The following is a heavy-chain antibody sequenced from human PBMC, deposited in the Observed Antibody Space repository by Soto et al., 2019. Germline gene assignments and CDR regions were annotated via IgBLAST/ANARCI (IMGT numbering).Heavy chain of an antibody. J-gene: IGHJ4*02. CDR2: ISASGRDI. CDR1: GFTFSNFA. D-gene: IGHD6-19*01. V-gene: IGHV3-23*01. CDR3: AKGKTSGWYYFDY. Sequence: LRLSCAASGFTFSNFAMSWVRQAPGRGLEWVSGISASGRDIHYADSVKDRFTVSRDNSKNTLYLQMNSLRAEDTAIYYCAKGKTSGWYYFDYWGQGALVTVSS.